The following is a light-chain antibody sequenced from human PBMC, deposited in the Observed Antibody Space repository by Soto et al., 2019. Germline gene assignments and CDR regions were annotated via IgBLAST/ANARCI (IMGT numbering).Light chain of an antibody. J-gene: IGLJ1*01. V-gene: IGLV2-14*01. CDR3: SSYTSSSTYV. CDR2: DVS. CDR1: SSDVGGYNY. Sequence: QSALTQPASVSGSPGQSITISCTGTSSDVGGYNYVSWYQQHPGKAPKLMIYDVSNRSSGVSNRFSGSKSANTASLTISGLQAEDEADNYCSSYTSSSTYVFGTGTKLTVL.